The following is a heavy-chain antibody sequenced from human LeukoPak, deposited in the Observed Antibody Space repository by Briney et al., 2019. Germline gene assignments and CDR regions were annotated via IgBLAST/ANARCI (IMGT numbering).Heavy chain of an antibody. V-gene: IGHV3-23*01. J-gene: IGHJ4*02. CDR2: ISGSGGST. CDR3: AYQGSWEHCFEY. CDR1: GFTFSSYA. D-gene: IGHD1-26*01. Sequence: GGSLRLSCAASGFTFSSYAMSWVRQAPGKGLEWISAISGSGGSTYYADSVKGRFTISRDNSKNTLYLQMNSLRADDTAVYYCAYQGSWEHCFEYWGQGTLVTVSS.